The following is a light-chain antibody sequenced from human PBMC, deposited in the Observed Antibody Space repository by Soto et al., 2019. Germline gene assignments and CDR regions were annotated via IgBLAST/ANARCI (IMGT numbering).Light chain of an antibody. CDR3: QQSYSTPFT. CDR2: AAS. J-gene: IGKJ3*01. CDR1: QSIRSY. V-gene: IGKV1-39*01. Sequence: DIQMTQSPSSLSASVGDRVTITCRASQSIRSYLNWYQQKPGKAPKLLIYAASSLQSGVPSRFRGSGSGTDFTLTISSQQPEDFATYYCQQSYSTPFTFGPGTKVDIK.